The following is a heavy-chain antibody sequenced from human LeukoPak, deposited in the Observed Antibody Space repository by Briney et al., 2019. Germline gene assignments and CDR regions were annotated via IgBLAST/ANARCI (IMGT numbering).Heavy chain of an antibody. CDR3: VRLQPNTGEWAFDI. Sequence: SETLSHTRTVPGGSISSYLWRWLRQPPGEGLEWIGYISNSGSTNYNPSLKSRVTTSVDTSKNQLSLKMSYVTAADTAVYHCVRLQPNTGEWAFDIWGQGTMVSVSS. CDR2: ISNSGST. J-gene: IGHJ3*02. D-gene: IGHD1-1*01. CDR1: GGSISSYL. V-gene: IGHV4-59*01.